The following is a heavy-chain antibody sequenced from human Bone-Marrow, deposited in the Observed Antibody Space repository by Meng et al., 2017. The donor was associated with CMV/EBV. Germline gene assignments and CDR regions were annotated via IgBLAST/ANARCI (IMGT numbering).Heavy chain of an antibody. CDR1: GFTFDDYG. Sequence: GESLKISCAASGFTFDDYGMSWVRQAPGKGLEWVSGINWNGGSTGYADSVKGRFTISRDNAKNSLYLQMNSLRAEDTALYYCAREQGGSGSYYYWGQGTLVTVS. CDR2: INWNGGST. CDR3: AREQGGSGSYYY. J-gene: IGHJ4*02. D-gene: IGHD3-10*01. V-gene: IGHV3-20*04.